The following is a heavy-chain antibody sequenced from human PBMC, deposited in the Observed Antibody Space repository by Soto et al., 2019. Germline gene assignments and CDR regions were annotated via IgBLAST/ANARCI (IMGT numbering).Heavy chain of an antibody. CDR3: AKDQPGVAARFDY. CDR1: GFTFNNYA. Sequence: LRLSFAASGFTFNNYAMSWVRQAPGKGLEWVSSISGSGSSTYYADSVKGRFTISRDNSKNTLYLQLNTLRAEDTAVYYCAKDQPGVAARFDYWGQGTLVTVSS. J-gene: IGHJ4*02. V-gene: IGHV3-23*01. D-gene: IGHD6-13*01. CDR2: ISGSGSST.